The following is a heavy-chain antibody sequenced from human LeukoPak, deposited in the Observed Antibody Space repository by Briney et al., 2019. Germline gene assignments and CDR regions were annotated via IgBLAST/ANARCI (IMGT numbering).Heavy chain of an antibody. Sequence: ASVKVSCKVSGYTLIELSMHWVRQAPGKGLEWMGGFDPEEGETIYAQKFQGRVTITRNTSISTAYMELSSLRSEDTAVYYCARGRLNYDFWSGNFHPLDYWGQGTLVTVSS. CDR2: FDPEEGET. D-gene: IGHD3-3*01. J-gene: IGHJ4*02. V-gene: IGHV1-24*01. CDR1: GYTLIELS. CDR3: ARGRLNYDFWSGNFHPLDY.